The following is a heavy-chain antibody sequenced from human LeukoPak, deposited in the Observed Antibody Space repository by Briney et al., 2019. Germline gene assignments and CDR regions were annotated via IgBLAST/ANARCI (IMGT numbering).Heavy chain of an antibody. CDR2: ISAYNGNT. V-gene: IGHV1-18*01. CDR3: AGGGDTAMVEPHDY. D-gene: IGHD5-18*01. J-gene: IGHJ4*02. Sequence: ASVKVSCKASGYTFTSYGISWVRQAPGQGLEWMGWISAYNGNTNYAQKLQGRVTMTTDTSTSTAYMELRSLRSDDTAVYCCAGGGDTAMVEPHDYWGQGTLVTVSS. CDR1: GYTFTSYG.